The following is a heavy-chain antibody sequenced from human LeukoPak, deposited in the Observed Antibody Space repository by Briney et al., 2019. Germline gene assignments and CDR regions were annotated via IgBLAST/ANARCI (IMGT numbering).Heavy chain of an antibody. D-gene: IGHD5-18*01. CDR2: IYYSCST. Sequence: PSETLSLTCTVSGGSISSSSYYWGWIRQPPGKGLEWIGSIYYSCSTYYNPSLKSRVTISVDTSKNQCSLKLSSVPAADTAVYYCARHEWDTQNCFDPWGQGTLVTVSS. J-gene: IGHJ5*02. V-gene: IGHV4-39*01. CDR1: GGSISSSSYY. CDR3: ARHEWDTQNCFDP.